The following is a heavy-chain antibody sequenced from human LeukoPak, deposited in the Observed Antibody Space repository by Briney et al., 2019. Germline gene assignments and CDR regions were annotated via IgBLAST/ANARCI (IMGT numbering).Heavy chain of an antibody. CDR3: ARDEWQQQLVHPFDY. CDR2: ISSSSSYI. CDR1: GFTFSSYS. Sequence: GGSLRLSCAASGFTFSSYSMNRVRQAPGKGLEWVSSISSSSSYIYYADSVKGRFTISRDNAKNSLYLQMNSLRAEDTAVYYCARDEWQQQLVHPFDYWGQGTLVTVSS. D-gene: IGHD6-13*01. J-gene: IGHJ4*02. V-gene: IGHV3-21*01.